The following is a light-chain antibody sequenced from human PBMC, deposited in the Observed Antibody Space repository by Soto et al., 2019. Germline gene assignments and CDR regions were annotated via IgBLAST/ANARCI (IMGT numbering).Light chain of an antibody. V-gene: IGLV2-23*01. CDR3: CSYAGSVVV. CDR2: EGS. J-gene: IGLJ2*01. Sequence: QSALTQPASVSGSPGQSITISCTGTSSDVGSYNLVSWYQQHPGKAPKLMIYEGSKRPSGVSNRFSGSTSGNTASLTISGLQAEDEADYYCCSYAGSVVVFGGGTQLTVL. CDR1: SSDVGSYNL.